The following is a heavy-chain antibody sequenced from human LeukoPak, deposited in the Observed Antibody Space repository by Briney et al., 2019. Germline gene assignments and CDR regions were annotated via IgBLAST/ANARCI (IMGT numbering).Heavy chain of an antibody. D-gene: IGHD1-7*01. CDR2: IPQEGSKK. J-gene: IGHJ1*01. Sequence: GRSMTLSCAPSAPIHDDFAMGCVRQAASKGLEWVALIPQEGSKKFYADSVKGRFTISRENSKNTVYLQMNSLRPEDTAVYSCARSFFQWNYGSCLDSWGQGTLVTVSS. V-gene: IGHV3-30*03. CDR3: ARSFFQWNYGSCLDS. CDR1: APIHDDFA.